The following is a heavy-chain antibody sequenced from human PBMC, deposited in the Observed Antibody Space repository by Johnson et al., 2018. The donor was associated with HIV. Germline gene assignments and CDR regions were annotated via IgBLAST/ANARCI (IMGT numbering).Heavy chain of an antibody. J-gene: IGHJ3*02. V-gene: IGHV3-30*02. Sequence: QVLLVESGGGVVQPGGSLTLSCAASGFVFSDYVMHWVRQAPGKGLDWVTFIRYDGSTKYYADSVNGRFTISRDNSMHTLYLQMNSLRAEDTAVYYCAKDVGNYWPNAFDIWGQGTTVTVSS. CDR2: IRYDGSTK. CDR3: AKDVGNYWPNAFDI. CDR1: GFVFSDYV. D-gene: IGHD3-22*01.